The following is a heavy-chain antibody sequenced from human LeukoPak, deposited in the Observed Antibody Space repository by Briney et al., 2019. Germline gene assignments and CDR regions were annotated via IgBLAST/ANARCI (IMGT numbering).Heavy chain of an antibody. CDR1: GYSFTGNY. Sequence: ASVRVSCKASGYSFTGNYMHWVRQAPGQGFGWMGWINPNTGGTNYAQKFKGRVLMTRDTSTSTAYMNLRSLRSDDTAVYYCARSHSGSYYGGDDYWGQGTLVTVSS. V-gene: IGHV1-2*02. CDR3: ARSHSGSYYGGDDY. CDR2: INPNTGGT. D-gene: IGHD1-26*01. J-gene: IGHJ4*02.